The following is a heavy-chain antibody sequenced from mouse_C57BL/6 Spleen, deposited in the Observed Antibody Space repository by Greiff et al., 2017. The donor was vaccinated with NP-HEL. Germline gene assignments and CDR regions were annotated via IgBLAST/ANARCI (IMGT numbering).Heavy chain of an antibody. D-gene: IGHD2-5*01. CDR3: VREGDSNYPYYAMDY. J-gene: IGHJ4*01. CDR1: GFTFNTYA. Sequence: EVQVVESGGGLVQPKGSLKLSCAASGFTFNTYAMHWVRQAPGKGLEWVARIRSKSSNYATYYADSVKDRFTISRDDSQSMLYLQMNNLKTEDTAMYYCVREGDSNYPYYAMDYWGQGTSGTVSS. CDR2: IRSKSSNYAT. V-gene: IGHV10-3*01.